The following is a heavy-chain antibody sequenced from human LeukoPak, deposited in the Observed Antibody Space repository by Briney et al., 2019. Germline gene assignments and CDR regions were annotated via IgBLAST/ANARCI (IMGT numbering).Heavy chain of an antibody. CDR2: INPNTGGT. Sequence: ASVKVSCKASGYTFTGYYMHWVRQAPGQGLGWMGWINPNTGGTNYAQKFQGRVTMTRDTSISTAYMELSRLRSDDTAVYYCARDLHQTYYDPYWGQGTLVTVSS. V-gene: IGHV1-2*02. J-gene: IGHJ4*02. CDR3: ARDLHQTYYDPY. CDR1: GYTFTGYY. D-gene: IGHD3-22*01.